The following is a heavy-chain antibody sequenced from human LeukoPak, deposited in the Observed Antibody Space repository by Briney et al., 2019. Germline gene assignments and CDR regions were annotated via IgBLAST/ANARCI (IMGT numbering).Heavy chain of an antibody. V-gene: IGHV4-39*07. CDR2: IYYSGST. J-gene: IGHJ5*02. Sequence: PSETLSLTCTVSGGSISSSSYYWGWIRQPPGKGLEWIGSIYYSGSTNYNPSLKSRVTISVDTSKNQFSLKLSSVTAADTAVYYCARGGMVRGVIIKYNWFDPWGQGTLVTVSS. D-gene: IGHD3-10*01. CDR1: GGSISSSSYY. CDR3: ARGGMVRGVIIKYNWFDP.